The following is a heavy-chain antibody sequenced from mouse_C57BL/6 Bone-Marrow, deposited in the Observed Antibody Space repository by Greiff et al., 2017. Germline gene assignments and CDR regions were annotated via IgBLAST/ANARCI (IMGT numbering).Heavy chain of an antibody. CDR3: AKSPHYYGSSHGAMDY. CDR1: GFSLTSYG. V-gene: IGHV2-5*01. CDR2: IWRGGST. J-gene: IGHJ4*01. D-gene: IGHD1-1*01. Sequence: QVQLQQSGPGLVQPSQSLSITCTVSGFSLTSYGVHWVRQSPGKGLEWLGVIWRGGSTDYNAAFMSRLSITKDNSKSQVFFKMNSLQADDTAIYYCAKSPHYYGSSHGAMDYWGQGTSVTVSS.